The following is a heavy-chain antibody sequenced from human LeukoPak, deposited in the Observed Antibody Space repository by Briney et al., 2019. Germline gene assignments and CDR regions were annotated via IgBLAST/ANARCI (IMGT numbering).Heavy chain of an antibody. Sequence: PGGSLRLSCAASGFTFNSDAMYWVRQAPGVGLEWVTAITSTGGNTFYADSVKGRFTISRDNSKNVLYLQMNSLRAEDTAVYYCAKSSCTGGNCYFDSWGQGTLVTVSS. V-gene: IGHV3-23*01. CDR3: AKSSCTGGNCYFDS. CDR2: ITSTGGNT. CDR1: GFTFNSDA. D-gene: IGHD2-8*02. J-gene: IGHJ4*02.